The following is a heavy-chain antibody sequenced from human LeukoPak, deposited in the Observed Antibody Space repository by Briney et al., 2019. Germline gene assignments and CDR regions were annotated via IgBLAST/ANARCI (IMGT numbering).Heavy chain of an antibody. Sequence: SVKVSCKASGFTFTSRSAVQWVRQARGQRLEWIGWIVVGSDNTNYAQKFQERVIITRDMSANTAYMELSSLRSEDTAVYYCAAPYSSTWFDSWGQGTLVTVSS. CDR2: IVVGSDNT. J-gene: IGHJ5*01. CDR1: GFTFTSRSA. D-gene: IGHD6-13*01. V-gene: IGHV1-58*01. CDR3: AAPYSSTWFDS.